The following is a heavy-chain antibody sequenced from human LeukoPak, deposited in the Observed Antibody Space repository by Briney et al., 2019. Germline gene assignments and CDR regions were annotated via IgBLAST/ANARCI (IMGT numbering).Heavy chain of an antibody. D-gene: IGHD3-10*01. CDR2: IYHSGST. J-gene: IGHJ4*02. Sequence: SQTLSLTCAVSGGSISSGGYSWSWIRQPPGKGLEWIGYIYHSGSTYYNPSLKSRVTISVDRSKNQFSLKLSSVTAADTAVYYCASSTPPKDYYGSGSYYNYWGQGTLVTVSS. V-gene: IGHV4-30-2*01. CDR3: ASSTPPKDYYGSGSYYNY. CDR1: GGSISSGGYS.